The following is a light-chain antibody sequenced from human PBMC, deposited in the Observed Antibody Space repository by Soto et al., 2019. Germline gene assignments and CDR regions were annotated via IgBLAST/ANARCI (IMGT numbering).Light chain of an antibody. J-gene: IGLJ2*01. CDR2: GNS. CDR1: SSNIGAGYD. Sequence: QAVVTQPPSVSGAPGQRVTISCTGSSSNIGAGYDVHWYQPLPGTAPKLLIYGNSNRPSGVPDRFSGSKSGTSASLAITGLQAEDEADYYCQSYDSSLRAVVFGGGTQLTVL. CDR3: QSYDSSLRAVV. V-gene: IGLV1-40*01.